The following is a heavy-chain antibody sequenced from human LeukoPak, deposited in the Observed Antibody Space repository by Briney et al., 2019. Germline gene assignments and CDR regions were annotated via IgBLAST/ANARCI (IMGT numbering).Heavy chain of an antibody. CDR1: GFTFSSYW. CDR3: TTVFQLQSVSDY. CDR2: ISGSGGST. D-gene: IGHD2-2*01. Sequence: PGGSLRLSCAASGFTFSSYWMSWVRQAPGKGLEWVSAISGSGGSTYYADSVKGRFTISRDNSKNTLYLQMNSLKTEDTAVYYCTTVFQLQSVSDYWGQGTLVTVSS. V-gene: IGHV3-23*01. J-gene: IGHJ4*02.